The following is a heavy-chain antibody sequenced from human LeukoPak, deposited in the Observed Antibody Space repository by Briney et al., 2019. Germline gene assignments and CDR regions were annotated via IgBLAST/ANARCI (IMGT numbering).Heavy chain of an antibody. CDR2: ISGSGGST. V-gene: IGHV3-23*01. CDR1: GFTFNNYA. Sequence: GGSLRLSCAASGFTFNNYAMSWVRQAPGKGLEWVSAISGSGGSTYYADSVKGRFTISRDNSKNTLYLQMNSLRAEDTAVYYCAKALLAGSYSPLDYWGQGTLVTVSS. J-gene: IGHJ4*02. CDR3: AKALLAGSYSPLDY. D-gene: IGHD1-26*01.